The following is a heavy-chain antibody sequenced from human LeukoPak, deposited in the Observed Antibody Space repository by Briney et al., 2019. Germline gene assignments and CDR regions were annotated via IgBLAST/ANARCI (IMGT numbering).Heavy chain of an antibody. Sequence: SQTLSLTCAISGDTVSSNSAAWNWIRQSPSRGLEWLVRTYYRSKWYNDYAVSVKSRITINPDTSKNQFSLQLNSVTPEDTAVYYCARDPVLLWFGELPNYYYGMDVWGKGTTVTVSS. CDR3: ARDPVLLWFGELPNYYYGMDV. J-gene: IGHJ6*04. CDR1: GDTVSSNSAA. CDR2: TYYRSKWYN. V-gene: IGHV6-1*01. D-gene: IGHD3-10*01.